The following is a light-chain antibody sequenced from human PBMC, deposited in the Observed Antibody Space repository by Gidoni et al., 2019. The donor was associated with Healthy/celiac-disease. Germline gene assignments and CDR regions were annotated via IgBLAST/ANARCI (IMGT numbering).Light chain of an antibody. V-gene: IGLV6-57*04. CDR3: QSYDSSNHWV. Sequence: NFILTQPHSVSESPGTTVTISCTRSSCSIASNYVQWYQQRPGSAPTTVIYEDNQRPSGVPDRFSGSIDSSSNSASLNISGLKTEDEADYYCQSYDSSNHWVFGGGTKLTVL. CDR2: EDN. J-gene: IGLJ3*02. CDR1: SCSIASNY.